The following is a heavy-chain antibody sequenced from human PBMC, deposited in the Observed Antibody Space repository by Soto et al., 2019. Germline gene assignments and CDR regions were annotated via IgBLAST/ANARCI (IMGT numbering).Heavy chain of an antibody. CDR1: GFTFSAYG. J-gene: IGHJ6*04. CDR3: ARRRVATISYYGMDV. D-gene: IGHD5-12*01. CDR2: VSYVGFKK. Sequence: QVQLEESGGGLVQPGMSLRLSCAPSGFTFSAYGMHWVAQPPGKGLEWVAFVSYVGFKKEYAESVKGRFTISRDNSKNTLYLQANSLRAEDTAVYYCARRRVATISYYGMDVWGDGTTVIVSS. V-gene: IGHV3-30-3*01.